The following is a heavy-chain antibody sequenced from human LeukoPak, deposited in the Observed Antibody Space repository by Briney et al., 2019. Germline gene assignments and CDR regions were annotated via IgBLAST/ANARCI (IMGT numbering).Heavy chain of an antibody. CDR3: AKQWEGSSSRRDY. J-gene: IGHJ4*02. CDR1: GFAFSSYA. V-gene: IGHV3-23*01. Sequence: GGSLRLSCAASGFAFSSYAMSWVRQAPGKGLEWVSAISGSGGSTYYADSVKGRFTISRDNSKNTLYLQMNSLRAEDTAVYYCAKQWEGSSSRRDYWGQGTLVTVSS. D-gene: IGHD6-13*01. CDR2: ISGSGGST.